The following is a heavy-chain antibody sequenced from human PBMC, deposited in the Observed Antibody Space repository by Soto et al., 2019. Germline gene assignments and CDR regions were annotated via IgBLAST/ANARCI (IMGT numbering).Heavy chain of an antibody. D-gene: IGHD2-2*01. CDR1: GFAFSNYS. CDR3: ARMTSSLSPGR. CDR2: IRSSGSPT. J-gene: IGHJ4*02. Sequence: QPGGSLRLSCVGSGFAFSNYSMNWVRQAPGKGLEWVSYIRSSGSPTYYAGSVKGRFTISRDNAKKSLYLQMNSLRAEDTAVYYCARMTSSLSPGRWGQGTLGTVSS. V-gene: IGHV3-48*01.